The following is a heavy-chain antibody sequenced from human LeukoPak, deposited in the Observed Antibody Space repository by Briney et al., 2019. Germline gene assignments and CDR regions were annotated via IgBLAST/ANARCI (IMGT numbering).Heavy chain of an antibody. CDR1: GDSIYNNY. V-gene: IGHV4-59*01. D-gene: IGHD4-11*01. CDR2: FYSRGTGTT. CDR3: ARAKYSKYDLHYQYYMDV. Sequence: SETLSLTCTVSGDSIYNNYWGWIRQSPGKGLEWIAYFYSRGTGTTDYNPSLESRVTVSVDTFSQFSLKLSSVTAADTAVYYCARAKYSKYDLHYQYYMDVWGKGTTVTVSS. J-gene: IGHJ6*03.